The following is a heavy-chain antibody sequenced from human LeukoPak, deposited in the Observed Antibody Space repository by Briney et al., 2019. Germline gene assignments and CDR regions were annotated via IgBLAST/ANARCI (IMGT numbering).Heavy chain of an antibody. V-gene: IGHV4-59*01. CDR2: VYHSGST. Sequence: SETLSLTCTVSGGSITNYYWSWIRQPPGKGLEWIGYVYHSGSTNYNPSLKSRVTISVDTSKNQFSLKVSSVTAADTAVYYCARFTPYSGSSTHYLDYWGQGTLVTVSS. D-gene: IGHD2-2*01. CDR3: ARFTPYSGSSTHYLDY. CDR1: GGSITNYY. J-gene: IGHJ4*02.